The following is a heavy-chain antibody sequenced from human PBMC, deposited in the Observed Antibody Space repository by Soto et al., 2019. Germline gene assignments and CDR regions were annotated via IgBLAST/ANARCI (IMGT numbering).Heavy chain of an antibody. J-gene: IGHJ6*02. CDR3: ARDRIVVVPAASNYYYYYGMDV. CDR1: GGSIRSYD. D-gene: IGHD2-2*01. CDR2: IYYSGST. Sequence: HSERLSLTCAVCGGSIRSYDGGWIRKPPGKGLEWIGYIYYSGSTNYNPSLKSRVTISVDTSKNQFSLKLSSVTAADTAVYYCARDRIVVVPAASNYYYYYGMDVWGQGTTVTVSS. V-gene: IGHV4-59*01.